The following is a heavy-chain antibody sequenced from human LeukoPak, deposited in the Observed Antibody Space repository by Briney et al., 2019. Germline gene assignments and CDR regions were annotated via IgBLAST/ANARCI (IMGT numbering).Heavy chain of an antibody. D-gene: IGHD2-21*02. V-gene: IGHV1-69*06. CDR2: IIPIFGTA. Sequence: GASVKVSCKASGGTFSTYAISWVRQAPGQGLEWMGGIIPIFGTANYAQKFQGRVTITADKSTGTAYMELSSLTSEDTAVYYCAKAAYCAGDCYYAFDIWGQGTMVTVSS. CDR1: GGTFSTYA. J-gene: IGHJ3*02. CDR3: AKAAYCAGDCYYAFDI.